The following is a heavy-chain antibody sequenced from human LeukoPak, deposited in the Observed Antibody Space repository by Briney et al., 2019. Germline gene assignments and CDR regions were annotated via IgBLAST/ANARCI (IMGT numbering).Heavy chain of an antibody. CDR2: IKQDGSEK. CDR3: AKDSLDY. Sequence: GGSLRLSCAGSGFTFSTYWMTWVRQAPGKGLEWVANIKQDGSEKYYVDSVKGRFTISRDNAKNSLYLQMNSLRAEDTAVYYCAKDSLDYWGQGTLVIVSS. V-gene: IGHV3-7*04. CDR1: GFTFSTYW. J-gene: IGHJ4*02.